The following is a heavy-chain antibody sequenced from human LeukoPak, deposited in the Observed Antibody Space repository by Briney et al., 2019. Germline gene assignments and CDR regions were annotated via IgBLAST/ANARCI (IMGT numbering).Heavy chain of an antibody. CDR1: GFSFSSYS. Sequence: PGGSLRLSCAASGFSFSSYSMNWVRQAPGKGLEWVSYISHTGSTMSYADSAKSRFTISRDNARNSLYLQMNSLRAEDTAVYYCAIPPLSGTGSSRPLAGMDVWGQGITVTVSS. V-gene: IGHV3-48*04. J-gene: IGHJ6*02. D-gene: IGHD3-10*01. CDR3: AIPPLSGTGSSRPLAGMDV. CDR2: ISHTGSTM.